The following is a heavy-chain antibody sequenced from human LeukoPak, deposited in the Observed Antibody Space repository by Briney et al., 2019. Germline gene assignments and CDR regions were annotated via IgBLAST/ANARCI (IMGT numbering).Heavy chain of an antibody. Sequence: QPGRSLRLSCTVSGFTFGDYTISWVRQAPGKGLELVGFIRTKSYGTTEYGASVRGRFTISRDDFRSIAYLQLNSLNTEDTAVYYCGREGTRLGYFSIDVWGKGTTVTVSS. J-gene: IGHJ6*03. CDR3: GREGTRLGYFSIDV. CDR2: IRTKSYGTT. V-gene: IGHV3-49*04. CDR1: GFTFGDYT. D-gene: IGHD2/OR15-2a*01.